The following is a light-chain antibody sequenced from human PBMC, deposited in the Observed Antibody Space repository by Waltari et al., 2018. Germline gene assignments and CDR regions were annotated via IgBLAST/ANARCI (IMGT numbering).Light chain of an antibody. CDR2: EGS. V-gene: IGLV2-23*01. Sequence: QSALTQPASVSGPLGQPITISCTGANSDVGTYNLVSWYQQHPGKAPKLMIYEGSKRPSGVSNRFSGSQSGNTASLTISGLQAEDDGDYYCCSYAGSSTYVLFGGGTKLTVL. CDR1: NSDVGTYNL. J-gene: IGLJ2*01. CDR3: CSYAGSSTYVL.